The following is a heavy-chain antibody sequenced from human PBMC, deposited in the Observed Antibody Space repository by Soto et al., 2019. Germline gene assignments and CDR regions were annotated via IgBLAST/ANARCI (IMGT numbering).Heavy chain of an antibody. V-gene: IGHV3-7*01. CDR2: IEQDGSKK. Sequence: VQLVESGGGVVQPGRSLRLSCAASGFTFSSYAMHWVRQAPGKGLEWVANIEQDGSKKYYVDSVKGRFTISRDNAKNSLYLQMNSLRAEDTAVYYCASAAWTPYWGQGTLVTVSS. J-gene: IGHJ4*02. CDR1: GFTFSSYA. CDR3: ASAAWTPY.